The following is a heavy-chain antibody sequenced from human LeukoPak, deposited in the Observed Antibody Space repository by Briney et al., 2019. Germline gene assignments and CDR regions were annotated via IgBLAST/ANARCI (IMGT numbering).Heavy chain of an antibody. CDR3: ARVTAWGYFDY. Sequence: PGGSLRLSCAASGFTFSDYWMTWFRQAPGKGRERVASIEQDGSDIQCVDFVEGRFTISRDNGRNSVYLQMNSLRVEDTAVYYCARVTAWGYFDYWGQGTLVSVSS. CDR2: IEQDGSDI. D-gene: IGHD1-26*01. V-gene: IGHV3-7*01. CDR1: GFTFSDYW. J-gene: IGHJ4*02.